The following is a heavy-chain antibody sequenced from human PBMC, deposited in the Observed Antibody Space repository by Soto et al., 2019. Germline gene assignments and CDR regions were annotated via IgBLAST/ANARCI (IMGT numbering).Heavy chain of an antibody. CDR1: GFIFRTYG. CDR3: AKGPFIPVAGTPPGAFDM. CDR2: ISYSGNKK. V-gene: IGHV3-30*18. Sequence: QVQLVESGGNVVQPGRSVRLSCAASGFIFRTYGMHWVRQAPGKGLEWVAVISYSGNKKAYADSVKGRFAISRDNSNNTLYLQIDSLTAADTAVYYCAKGPFIPVAGTPPGAFDMWGQGTMVTVSS. D-gene: IGHD6-19*01. J-gene: IGHJ3*02.